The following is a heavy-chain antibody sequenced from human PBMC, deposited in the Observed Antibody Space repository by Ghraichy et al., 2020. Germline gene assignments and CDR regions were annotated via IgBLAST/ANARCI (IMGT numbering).Heavy chain of an antibody. V-gene: IGHV3-23*01. CDR1: GFTFSSYA. CDR3: ANLDVVATSDEVDY. Sequence: GGSLRLSCAASGFTFSSYAMSWVRQAPGKGLEWVSAISGSGDSTYYADSVKGRFTISRDNSKNTLYLQMTSLRAEDTAVYYCANLDVVATSDEVDYWGQGTLVTVSS. D-gene: IGHD5-12*01. J-gene: IGHJ4*02. CDR2: ISGSGDST.